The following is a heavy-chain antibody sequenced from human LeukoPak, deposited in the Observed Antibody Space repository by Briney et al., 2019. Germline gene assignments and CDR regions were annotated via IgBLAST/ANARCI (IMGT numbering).Heavy chain of an antibody. CDR2: IKSKTDGGTT. D-gene: IGHD2-15*01. Sequence: GGSLRLSCAASGFTFSNAWMSWVRQAPGKGLEWVGRIKSKTDGGTTDYAAPVKGRFTISRDDSKNTLYLQMNSLKTEDTAVYHCTTAPEGYCSGGSCYLLDYWGQGTLVTVSS. CDR3: TTAPEGYCSGGSCYLLDY. J-gene: IGHJ4*02. CDR1: GFTFSNAW. V-gene: IGHV3-15*01.